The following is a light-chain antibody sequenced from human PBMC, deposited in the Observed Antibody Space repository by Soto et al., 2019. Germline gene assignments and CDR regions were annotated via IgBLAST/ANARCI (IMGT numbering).Light chain of an antibody. J-gene: IGLJ1*01. CDR2: EVS. V-gene: IGLV2-14*01. CDR1: SSDIGTYNY. CDR3: NLFTPTSTRYV. Sequence: QSVLTQPASVSGSPGQSITISCTGTSSDIGTYNYVSWYQQHPGKAPKLVIYEVSNRPSGVSNRFSGSKSGNTASLTISGLQPEDEADYFCNLFTPTSTRYVFGPGTKVTVL.